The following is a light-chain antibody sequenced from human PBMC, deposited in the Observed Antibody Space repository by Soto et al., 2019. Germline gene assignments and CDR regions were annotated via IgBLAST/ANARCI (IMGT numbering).Light chain of an antibody. Sequence: EIVLTQSPGTLSLSPGERATLSCRASQSVSSSYLAWYQQKPGQAPRLLIYGASSRATGIPDRFSGSGSGTDFTLIISRLEPEDFAVYYCQQYGSSQTFGGGTKVEIK. CDR2: GAS. J-gene: IGKJ4*01. CDR3: QQYGSSQT. V-gene: IGKV3-20*01. CDR1: QSVSSSY.